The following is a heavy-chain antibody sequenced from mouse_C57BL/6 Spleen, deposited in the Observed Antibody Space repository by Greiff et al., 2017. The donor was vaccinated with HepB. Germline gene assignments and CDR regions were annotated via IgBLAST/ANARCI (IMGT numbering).Heavy chain of an antibody. Sequence: QVQLQQPGAELVRPGTSVTLSCKASGYTFTSYWMHWVKQRPGQGLEWIGVIDPSDSYTNNHQKFKDKATLTVDTSSSTAYMQLSSLTSEDSAVYYCERLSNYVDYWGQGTLVTVSA. CDR3: ERLSNYVDY. CDR1: GYTFTSYW. V-gene: IGHV1-59*01. J-gene: IGHJ3*01. CDR2: IDPSDSYT. D-gene: IGHD2-5*01.